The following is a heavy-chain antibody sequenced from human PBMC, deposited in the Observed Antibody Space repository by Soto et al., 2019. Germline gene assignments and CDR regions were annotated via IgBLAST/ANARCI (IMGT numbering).Heavy chain of an antibody. J-gene: IGHJ3*02. V-gene: IGHV4-34*01. Sequence: QLQQWGAGLLKPSETLSLTCVVSGGSFSTYYYNWIRQSPGKGLEWLGKINHSGSNNYSPSLKSRVTMSLNTSKNQFSLKLTSVTAADTAVYYWARGGSNDWQVAFDIGGQGTMVTVSS. CDR1: GGSFSTYY. D-gene: IGHD3-9*01. CDR3: ARGGSNDWQVAFDI. CDR2: INHSGSN.